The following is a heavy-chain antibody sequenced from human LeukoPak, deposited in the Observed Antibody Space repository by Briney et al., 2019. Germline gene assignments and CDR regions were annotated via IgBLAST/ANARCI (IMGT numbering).Heavy chain of an antibody. J-gene: IGHJ4*02. CDR3: ARDRQLGSSGYYAVY. CDR1: GYTFSSYG. D-gene: IGHD3-22*01. CDR2: ISAYNGNT. V-gene: IGHV1-18*01. Sequence: GASVKVSCKASGYTFSSYGISWVRQAPGQGLEWMGWISAYNGNTNYAQKVQGRVTLTTETSTSTAYMELRSLRSDDTAVYYCARDRQLGSSGYYAVYWGQGTLVTVSS.